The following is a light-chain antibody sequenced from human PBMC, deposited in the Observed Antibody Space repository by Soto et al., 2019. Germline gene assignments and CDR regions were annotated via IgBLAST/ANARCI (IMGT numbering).Light chain of an antibody. CDR3: QTWGTGIKV. V-gene: IGLV4-69*01. CDR1: SGYSNYD. J-gene: IGLJ2*01. Sequence: QSVLTQSPSASASLGASVKLTCTLSSGYSNYDIVWHQQRPEKGPRYLMKVNSVGSHRRGDGIPDRFSGSSSGTERYLTISSLQSADEADYYCQTWGTGIKVFGGGTKLTVL. CDR2: VNSVGSH.